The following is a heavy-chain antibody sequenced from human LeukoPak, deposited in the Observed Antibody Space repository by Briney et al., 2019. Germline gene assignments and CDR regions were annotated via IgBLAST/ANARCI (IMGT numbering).Heavy chain of an antibody. V-gene: IGHV1-69*06. CDR1: GGTFSSYA. CDR2: IIPIFGTA. CDR3: ARARGYCSGGSCYYYFDY. Sequence: SVKVSCEASGGTFSSYAISWVRQAPGQGLEWMGGIIPIFGTANYAQKFQGRVTITADKSTSTAYMELGSLRSEDTAVYYCARARGYCSGGSCYYYFDYWGQGTLVAVSS. D-gene: IGHD2-15*01. J-gene: IGHJ4*02.